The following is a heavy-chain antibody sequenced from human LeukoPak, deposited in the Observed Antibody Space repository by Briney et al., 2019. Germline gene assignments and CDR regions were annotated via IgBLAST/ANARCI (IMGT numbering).Heavy chain of an antibody. D-gene: IGHD6-19*01. Sequence: SETLSLTCTVSGYSISSGYYWGWIRQPPGKGLEWIGNIYPSGTTYYNPSLKSRVTISVDTSKNQFSLKLSSVTAADTAVYYCARHGAVGAQKAVAGDFDYWGQGTLVTVSS. J-gene: IGHJ4*02. CDR2: IYPSGTT. CDR1: GYSISSGYY. V-gene: IGHV4-38-2*02. CDR3: ARHGAVGAQKAVAGDFDY.